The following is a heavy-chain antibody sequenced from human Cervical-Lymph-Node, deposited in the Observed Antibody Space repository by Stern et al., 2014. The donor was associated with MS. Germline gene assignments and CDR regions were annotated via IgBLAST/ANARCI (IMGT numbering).Heavy chain of an antibody. CDR1: GDSISSGDNY. CDR2: IHYIGST. D-gene: IGHD3-22*01. Sequence: VQLVESGPGLVKPSQTLSLTCNVSGDSISSGDNYWSWIRQSPGKGLEWIGYIHYIGSTFYNLSLKGRVPISVDTSHHPFSLRLSSVTAADTAVYYCARGESSRYYYYFDYWGQGTLVTVSS. CDR3: ARGESSRYYYYFDY. V-gene: IGHV4-30-4*01. J-gene: IGHJ4*02.